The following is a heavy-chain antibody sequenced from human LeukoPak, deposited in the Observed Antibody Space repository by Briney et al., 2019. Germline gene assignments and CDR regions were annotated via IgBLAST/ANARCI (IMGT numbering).Heavy chain of an antibody. V-gene: IGHV3-23*01. Sequence: GGSLRLSCAASGFTFINYAMRWVRQAPGKGLEWVSGISGSGDSTYYADSVKGRFTFSRDNSKNPLYLQMNSLRAEDTAVYYCARRSGIAVAGAFDYWGQGTLVTVSS. D-gene: IGHD6-19*01. CDR3: ARRSGIAVAGAFDY. CDR2: ISGSGDST. J-gene: IGHJ4*02. CDR1: GFTFINYA.